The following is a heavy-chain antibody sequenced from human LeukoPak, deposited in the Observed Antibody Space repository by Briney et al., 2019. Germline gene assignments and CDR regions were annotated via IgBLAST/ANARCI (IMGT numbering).Heavy chain of an antibody. V-gene: IGHV3-66*01. CDR2: IYSGGST. D-gene: IGHD2/OR15-2a*01. CDR3: ARGRRYYTRSPLNPADAFDI. CDR1: GFTFSDYN. J-gene: IGHJ3*02. Sequence: GGSLRLSCAASGFTFSDYNMSWVRQAPGKGLEWVSVIYSGGSTYYADSVKGRFTISRDNSKNTLYLQINSLRAEDTAVYYCARGRRYYTRSPLNPADAFDIWGQGTMVTVSS.